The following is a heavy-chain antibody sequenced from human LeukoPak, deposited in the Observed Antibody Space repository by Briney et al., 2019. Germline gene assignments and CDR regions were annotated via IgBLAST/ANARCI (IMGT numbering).Heavy chain of an antibody. J-gene: IGHJ4*02. V-gene: IGHV3-21*01. CDR1: GFTFSSYS. CDR2: ISSSSSYI. D-gene: IGHD3-10*01. Sequence: GGSLRLSCAASGFTFSSYSMNWVRQAPGKGLEWVSSISSSSSYIYYADSVKGRFTISRDNAKNSLYLQMNSLRAEDTAVYYCASGMVRGLVPGVDYWGQGTLVTVSS. CDR3: ASGMVRGLVPGVDY.